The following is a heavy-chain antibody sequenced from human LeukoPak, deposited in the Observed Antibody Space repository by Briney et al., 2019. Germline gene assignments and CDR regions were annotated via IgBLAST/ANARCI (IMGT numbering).Heavy chain of an antibody. D-gene: IGHD1-1*01. J-gene: IGHJ5*02. CDR3: ARSKYNWNEHNWFDP. CDR1: GSSFTSYW. V-gene: IGHV5-10-1*01. CDR2: IDPSDSYT. Sequence: GESLRISCKGSGSSFTSYWISWVRQMPGKGLEWMGRIDPSDSYTNYSPSFQGHVTISADKSISTAYLQWSSLKASDTAMYYCARSKYNWNEHNWFDPWGQGTLVTVSS.